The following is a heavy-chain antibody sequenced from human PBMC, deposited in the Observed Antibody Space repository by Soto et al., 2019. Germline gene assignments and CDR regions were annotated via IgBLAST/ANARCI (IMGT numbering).Heavy chain of an antibody. D-gene: IGHD4-17*01. J-gene: IGHJ4*02. V-gene: IGHV3-30-3*01. CDR1: GFTFSSYA. CDR2: ISYDGSNK. CDR3: ASEGAYGDYVGYFAY. Sequence: QVQLVESGGGVVQPGRSLRLSCAASGFTFSSYAMHWVRQAPGKGLEWVAVISYDGSNKYHADSAKGRFTISSDNSKTTPYLHINSLSADDTAVYYCASEGAYGDYVGYFAYCGQGTLVTVSS.